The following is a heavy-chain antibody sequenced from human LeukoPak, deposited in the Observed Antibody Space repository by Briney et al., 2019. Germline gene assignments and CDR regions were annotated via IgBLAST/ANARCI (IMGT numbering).Heavy chain of an antibody. CDR1: GFTFSSYA. Sequence: GGSLRLSCAASGFTFSSYAMSWVRQAPGKGLEWVSAISGSGGSTYYADSVKGRFTISGDYSNNTLYLQMNSLRPEDTAVYYCAKARGFLEWLLLFDYWGQRTLVTVSS. CDR2: ISGSGGST. J-gene: IGHJ4*02. V-gene: IGHV3-23*01. CDR3: AKARGFLEWLLLFDY. D-gene: IGHD3-3*01.